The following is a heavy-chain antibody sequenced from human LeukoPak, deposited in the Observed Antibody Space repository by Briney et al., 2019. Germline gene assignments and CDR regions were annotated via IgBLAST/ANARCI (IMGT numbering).Heavy chain of an antibody. CDR1: GYTFTSYG. V-gene: IGHV1-18*01. J-gene: IGHJ6*03. CDR2: ISAYNGNT. D-gene: IGHD3-9*01. Sequence: ASVKVSCKASGYTFTSYGISWVRQAPGQGLEWMGWISAYNGNTNYAQKLQGRVTMTTDTSTSTAYMELRSLRSDDTDVYYCARGINYDILTGKKGDYYYMDVWGKGTTVTVSS. CDR3: ARGINYDILTGKKGDYYYMDV.